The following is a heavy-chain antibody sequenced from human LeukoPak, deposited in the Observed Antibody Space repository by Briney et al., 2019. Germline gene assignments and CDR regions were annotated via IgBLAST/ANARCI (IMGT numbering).Heavy chain of an antibody. CDR1: GLTFSSYW. D-gene: IGHD6-19*01. Sequence: PGGSLRLSCAASGLTFSSYWMSWVRQAPGEGLEWVASIKEDGSEKQYMDSVKGRFTISRDNAKNSLHLQMNSLRADDTAVYYCARDQGSGYDYWGQGTLVTVSS. V-gene: IGHV3-7*03. CDR2: IKEDGSEK. J-gene: IGHJ4*02. CDR3: ARDQGSGYDY.